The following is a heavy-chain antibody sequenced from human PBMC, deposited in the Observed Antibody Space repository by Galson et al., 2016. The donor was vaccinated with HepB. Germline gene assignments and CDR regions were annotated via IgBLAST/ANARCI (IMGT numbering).Heavy chain of an antibody. D-gene: IGHD2-8*01. V-gene: IGHV3-15*01. CDR2: IKSEIDGGTT. CDR3: ARDQGFPDGHPDPFDC. J-gene: IGHJ4*02. CDR1: GFTFRNAW. Sequence: SLRLSCAASGFTFRNAWMSWVRQAPGKGLEWVGRIKSEIDGGTTDYTASVRGRFTISRDDSQNTLYLQMNSLRAEDTAVYYCARDQGFPDGHPDPFDCWGQGTLVTVSS.